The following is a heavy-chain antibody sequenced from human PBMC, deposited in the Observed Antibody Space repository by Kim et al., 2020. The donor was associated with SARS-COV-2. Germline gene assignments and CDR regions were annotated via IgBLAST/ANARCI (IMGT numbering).Heavy chain of an antibody. CDR1: GGSFSGYY. CDR3: ARGRYCSGGSCYSRLFDY. D-gene: IGHD2-15*01. CDR2: INHSGST. V-gene: IGHV4-34*01. J-gene: IGHJ4*01. Sequence: SETLSLTCAVYGGSFSGYYWSWIRQPPGKGLEWIGEINHSGSTNYNPSLKSRVTISVDTSKNQFSLKLSSVTAADTAVYYCARGRYCSGGSCYSRLFDY.